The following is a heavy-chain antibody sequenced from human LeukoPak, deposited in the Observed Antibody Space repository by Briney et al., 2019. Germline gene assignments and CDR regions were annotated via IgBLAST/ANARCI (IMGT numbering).Heavy chain of an antibody. Sequence: ASVKISCKASGGTFSSYAISCVRQAPGQGIEWMGRIIPILGIANYAQKFQGRVTITADKSTSTAYMELSSLRSEDTAVYYCAKEVAYYYYYYGMDVWGQGTTVTVSS. V-gene: IGHV1-69*04. D-gene: IGHD2-15*01. J-gene: IGHJ6*02. CDR1: GGTFSSYA. CDR2: IIPILGIA. CDR3: AKEVAYYYYYYGMDV.